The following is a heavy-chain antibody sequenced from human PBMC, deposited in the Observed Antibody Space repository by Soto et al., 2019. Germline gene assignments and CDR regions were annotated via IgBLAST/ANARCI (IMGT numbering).Heavy chain of an antibody. D-gene: IGHD2-15*01. CDR1: AGSIRSGTHY. CDR2: IYHSGKT. V-gene: IGHV4-31*03. J-gene: IGHJ4*02. Sequence: VQLQESGPGLVKPSQTLSLTCTVSAGSIRSGTHYWSWIRQHPGKGLEWIGHIYHSGKTYYNPSLESRVTISVDTSKNQFSLKVSAVTAADTAVYYWARVEVASIGDDYWGQGTLVIVSS. CDR3: ARVEVASIGDDY.